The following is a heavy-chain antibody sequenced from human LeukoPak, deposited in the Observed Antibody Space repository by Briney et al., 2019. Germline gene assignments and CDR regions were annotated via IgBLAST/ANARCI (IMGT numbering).Heavy chain of an antibody. D-gene: IGHD3-10*01. CDR2: IYPDDSDT. CDR3: ARRPYDSGSFADY. Sequence: GESLKISCKASGYTFTSHWIDWVRQMPGKGLEWMGIIYPDDSDTRYSPSFQGQVIISADNSITTAYLQWSSLKASDTAMYYCARRPYDSGSFADYWGQGTLVTVSS. CDR1: GYTFTSHW. J-gene: IGHJ4*02. V-gene: IGHV5-51*01.